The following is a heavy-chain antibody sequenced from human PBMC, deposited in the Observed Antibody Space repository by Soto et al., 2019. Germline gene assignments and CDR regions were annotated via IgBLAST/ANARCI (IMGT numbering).Heavy chain of an antibody. V-gene: IGHV1-18*01. Sequence: GASVKVSCKASGYTFTSYGISWVRQAPGQGLEWMGWISAYNGNTNYAQKLQGRVTMTTDTSTSTAYMELRSLRSDDTAVYYCAREYDILTGYYSPLFDFWGQGTLVTVSS. D-gene: IGHD3-9*01. CDR2: ISAYNGNT. CDR1: GYTFTSYG. CDR3: AREYDILTGYYSPLFDF. J-gene: IGHJ4*02.